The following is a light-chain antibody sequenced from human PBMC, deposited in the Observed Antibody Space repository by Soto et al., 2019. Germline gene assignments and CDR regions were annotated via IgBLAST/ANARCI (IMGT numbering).Light chain of an antibody. CDR1: QGITSY. Sequence: IQVTQSPSSLSASVGERVTITYRASQGITSYLAWYQQKPGKAPKLLIYAASALQTGVSSSFSGSGYGTDFALTISNLQPEDFATYFCRRLYSYPLTFGGGVKGDIK. CDR2: AAS. J-gene: IGKJ4*01. CDR3: RRLYSYPLT. V-gene: IGKV1-9*01.